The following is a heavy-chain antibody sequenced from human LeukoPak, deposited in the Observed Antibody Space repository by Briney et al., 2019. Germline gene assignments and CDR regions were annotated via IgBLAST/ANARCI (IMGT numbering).Heavy chain of an antibody. V-gene: IGHV3-23*01. CDR2: ISGSGGST. CDR1: GFTFSSYA. D-gene: IGHD3-10*01. J-gene: IGHJ4*02. Sequence: PGGSLRLSCAASGFTFSSYAMSWVRQAPGKGLEWVSAISGSGGSTYYADSVKGRFTISRDNSKNTLYLQMNSLRAEDTAVYYCAKLTMVRGVIKKYYFDYWGQGTLVTVSS. CDR3: AKLTMVRGVIKKYYFDY.